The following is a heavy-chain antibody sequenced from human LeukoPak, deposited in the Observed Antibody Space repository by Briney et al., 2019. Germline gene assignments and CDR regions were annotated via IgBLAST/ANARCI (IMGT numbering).Heavy chain of an antibody. CDR1: GYTFTGYY. CDR3: ATSSYDFWSGTPRSPDY. J-gene: IGHJ4*02. V-gene: IGHV1-2*02. CDR2: INPNSGGT. D-gene: IGHD3-3*01. Sequence: ASVKVSCKASGYTFTGYYMHWVRQAPGQGLEWMGWINPNSGGTNYAQKFQGRVTMTRDTSISTAYMELSRLRSDETAVYYCATSSYDFWSGTPRSPDYWGQGALVTVSS.